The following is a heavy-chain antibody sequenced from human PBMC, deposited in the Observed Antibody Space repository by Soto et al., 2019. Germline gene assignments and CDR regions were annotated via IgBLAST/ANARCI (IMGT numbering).Heavy chain of an antibody. V-gene: IGHV3-23*01. J-gene: IGHJ4*02. D-gene: IGHD2-2*01. CDR1: GFTFDNYV. CDR2: ISGSGDSR. Sequence: GGSLRLSCAASGFTFDNYVMGWVRQAPGKGLEWVSFISGSGDSRYYADSVKGRFTISRDNSKNTLYLQMNSLRAEDTAVYYCATSPVPADYWGQGTLVTVSS. CDR3: ATSPVPADY.